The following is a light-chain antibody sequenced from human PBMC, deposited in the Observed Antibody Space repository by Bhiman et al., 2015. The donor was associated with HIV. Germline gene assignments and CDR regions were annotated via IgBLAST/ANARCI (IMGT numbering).Light chain of an antibody. CDR1: SSNIGAGYD. CDR3: GTWDSSLGWV. V-gene: IGLV1-40*01. CDR2: GNS. J-gene: IGLJ3*02. Sequence: QSVLTQPPSVSGAPGQRVTISCTGSSSNIGAGYDVHWYQQLPGTAPKLLIYGNSNRPSGVPDRFSGSKSGTSATLGITGLQTGDEADYYCGTWDSSLGWVFGGGTKLTVL.